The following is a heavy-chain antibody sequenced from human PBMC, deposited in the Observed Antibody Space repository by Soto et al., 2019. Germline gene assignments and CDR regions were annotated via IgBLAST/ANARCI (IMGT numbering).Heavy chain of an antibody. V-gene: IGHV3-15*01. D-gene: IGHD6-6*01. Sequence: GGSLRLSCAASGFTFSNAWMSWVRQAPGKGLEWVGRIKSKTDGGTTDYAAPVKGRFTISRDDSKNTLYLQMNSLKTEDTAVYYCTTDGVVDLELVRSFSPNSFDYWRQRTLVSVSS. J-gene: IGHJ4*02. CDR3: TTDGVVDLELVRSFSPNSFDY. CDR2: IKSKTDGGTT. CDR1: GFTFSNAW.